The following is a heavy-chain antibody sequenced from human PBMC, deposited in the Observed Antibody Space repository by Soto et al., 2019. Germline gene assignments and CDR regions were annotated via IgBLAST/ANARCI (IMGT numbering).Heavy chain of an antibody. CDR1: GGSISSGGYS. CDR2: IYHSGST. CDR3: ARGIAARPGVVYFDL. D-gene: IGHD6-6*01. V-gene: IGHV4-30-2*01. Sequence: QLQLQESGSGLVKPSQTLSLTCAVSGGSISSGGYSWSWIRQPPGKGLEWIGYIYHSGSTYYNPSLKSRVTTSVDRSKNQFSLKLSSVTAADTAVYYCARGIAARPGVVYFDLWGRGTLVTVSS. J-gene: IGHJ2*01.